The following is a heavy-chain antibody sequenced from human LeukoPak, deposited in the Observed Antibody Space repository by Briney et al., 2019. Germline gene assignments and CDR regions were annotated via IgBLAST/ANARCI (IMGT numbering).Heavy chain of an antibody. CDR3: AAGSYGYWFFDL. D-gene: IGHD1-26*01. J-gene: IGHJ2*01. V-gene: IGHV4-61*02. Sequence: SETLSLTCTVSGGSISSGSYYWSWIRQPAGKRLEWIGRIYTSGSTNYNPSLKSRVTISVDTSKNQFSLKLSSVTAADTAVYYCAAGSYGYWFFDLWGRGTLVTVSS. CDR1: GGSISSGSYY. CDR2: IYTSGST.